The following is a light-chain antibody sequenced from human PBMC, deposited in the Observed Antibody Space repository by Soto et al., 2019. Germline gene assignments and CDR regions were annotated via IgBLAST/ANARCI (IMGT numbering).Light chain of an antibody. CDR1: SSDVGAYNY. CDR3: SSYTTSRNVV. Sequence: QSALTQPASVSGSPGQSITISCTGTSSDVGAYNYVSLYQQHPGKVPKVMLFDVSSRPSGVSNRFSGSKSGNTASLTISGLQTEDEADYYCSSYTTSRNVVFGGGTKLTVL. CDR2: DVS. J-gene: IGLJ2*01. V-gene: IGLV2-14*03.